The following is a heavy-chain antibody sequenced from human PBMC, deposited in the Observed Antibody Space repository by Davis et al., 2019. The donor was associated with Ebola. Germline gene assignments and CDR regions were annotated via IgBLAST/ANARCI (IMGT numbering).Heavy chain of an antibody. CDR2: ISSSSSYI. CDR3: ARDRGSPLRTRGHDY. J-gene: IGHJ4*02. CDR1: GFTFSSYS. V-gene: IGHV3-21*01. Sequence: PGGSLRLSCAASGFTFSSYSMNWVRQASGKGLEWVSSISSSSSYIYYADSVKGRFTISRDNAKNSLYLQMNSLRAEDTAVYYCARDRGSPLRTRGHDYWGQGTLVTVSS. D-gene: IGHD3-16*01.